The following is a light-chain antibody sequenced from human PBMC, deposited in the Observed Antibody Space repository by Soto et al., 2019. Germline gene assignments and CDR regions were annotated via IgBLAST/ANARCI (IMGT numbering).Light chain of an antibody. CDR2: DVN. V-gene: IGLV2-14*03. CDR3: TSRTASTPMI. CDR1: RSDIGAYNF. J-gene: IGLJ2*01. Sequence: QSALTQPASVSGSPGQSITISCTGTRSDIGAYNFVSWNQQHPGEVPKLILYDVNVRPSGVSNRFSGSKSGNTASLTITGLQGEDEADYYCTSRTASTPMIFGGGTKVTVL.